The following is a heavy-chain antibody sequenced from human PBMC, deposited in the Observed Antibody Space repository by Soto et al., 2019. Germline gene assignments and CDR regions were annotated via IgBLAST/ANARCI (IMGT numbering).Heavy chain of an antibody. CDR1: GYTFTSYD. CDR2: MNPNSGNT. CDR3: ARDRNTMVRGVIKKYAFDI. V-gene: IGHV1-8*01. Sequence: GASVKVSCKASGYTFTSYDINWVRQATGQGLEWMGWMNPNSGNTGYAQKFQGRVTMTRNTSISTAYMELSSLRSEDTAVYYCARDRNTMVRGVIKKYAFDIWGQGTMVTVSS. J-gene: IGHJ3*02. D-gene: IGHD3-10*01.